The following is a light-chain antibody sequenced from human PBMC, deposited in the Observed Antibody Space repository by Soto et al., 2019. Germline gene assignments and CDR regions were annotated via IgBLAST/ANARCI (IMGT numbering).Light chain of an antibody. V-gene: IGKV3-11*01. Sequence: EIVLTQSPATLSSSPGERATLSCRASQSVSSYLLWYQQKPGQTPRLLIYDASNRATGIPARFSGSGSGTDFTLIISSLEPEDFAVYYCQQRANWPLTFGGGTKVEIK. CDR2: DAS. CDR3: QQRANWPLT. CDR1: QSVSSY. J-gene: IGKJ4*01.